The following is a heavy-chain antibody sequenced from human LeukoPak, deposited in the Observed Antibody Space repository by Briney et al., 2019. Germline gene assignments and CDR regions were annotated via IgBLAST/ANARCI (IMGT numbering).Heavy chain of an antibody. J-gene: IGHJ4*02. CDR1: GVSISRGSHY. V-gene: IGHV4-61*02. CDR2: IHTIGST. CDR3: ARASGYDFLI. D-gene: IGHD3-3*01. Sequence: SETLSLTCTVSGVSISRGSHYWSWIRQPAGKGLEWIGRIHTIGSTNYNPSLKSRVTISVDTSKNQFSLKLSSVTAADTAVYYCARASGYDFLIWGQGTLVTVSS.